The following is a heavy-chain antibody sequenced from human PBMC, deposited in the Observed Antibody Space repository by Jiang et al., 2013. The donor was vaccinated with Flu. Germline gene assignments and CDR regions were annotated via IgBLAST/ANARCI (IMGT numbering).Heavy chain of an antibody. CDR2: IYYSGST. CDR3: ATAPLVAMGYFDY. CDR1: GGSISSSSYY. J-gene: IGHJ4*02. Sequence: GLVKPSETLSLTCTVSGGSISSSSYYWGWIRQPPGKGLEWIGSIYYSGSTYYNPSLKSRVTISVDTSKNQFSLKLSSVTAADTAVYYCATAPLVAMGYFDYWGQGTLVTVSS. D-gene: IGHD5-12*01. V-gene: IGHV4-39*01.